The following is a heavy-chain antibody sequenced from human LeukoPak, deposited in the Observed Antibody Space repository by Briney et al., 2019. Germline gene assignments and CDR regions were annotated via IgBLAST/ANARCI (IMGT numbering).Heavy chain of an antibody. CDR3: ARGQAFGVVISYYFDY. D-gene: IGHD3-3*01. CDR1: GYSFTSYG. J-gene: IGHJ4*02. V-gene: IGHV1-18*01. Sequence: ASVKVSCKASGYSFTSYGISWVRQAPGQGLEWMGWISAYNGNTNYAQKLQGRVTMTTDTSTSPAYMELRSLRSDDTAVYYCARGQAFGVVISYYFDYWGQGTLVTVSS. CDR2: ISAYNGNT.